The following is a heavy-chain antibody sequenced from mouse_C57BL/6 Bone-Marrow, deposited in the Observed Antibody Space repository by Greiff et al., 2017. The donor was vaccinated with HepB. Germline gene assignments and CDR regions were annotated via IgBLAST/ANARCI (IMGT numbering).Heavy chain of an antibody. D-gene: IGHD1-1*01. CDR3: ARWDYGSSYWYFDV. CDR2: INPNNGGT. V-gene: IGHV1-26*01. Sequence: VQLQQSGPEPVKPGASVKISCKASGYTFTDYYMNWVKQSHGKSLEWIGDINPNNGGTSYNQKFKGKATLTVDKSSSTAYMELRSLTSEDSAVYYCARWDYGSSYWYFDVWGTGTTVTVSS. J-gene: IGHJ1*03. CDR1: GYTFTDYY.